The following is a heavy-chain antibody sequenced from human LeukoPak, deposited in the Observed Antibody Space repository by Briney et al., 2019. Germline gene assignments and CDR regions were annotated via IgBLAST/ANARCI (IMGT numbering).Heavy chain of an antibody. J-gene: IGHJ4*02. CDR2: IYHSGST. V-gene: IGHV4-30-2*01. CDR1: GGSISSGRYY. CDR3: ARELPARGDY. D-gene: IGHD6-6*01. Sequence: PSQTLSLTCTVSGGSISSGRYYWSWIRQPPGKGLEWIGYIYHSGSTYYNPSLKSRVTISVDRSKNQFSLKLSSVTAADTAVYYCARELPARGDYWGQGTLVTVSS.